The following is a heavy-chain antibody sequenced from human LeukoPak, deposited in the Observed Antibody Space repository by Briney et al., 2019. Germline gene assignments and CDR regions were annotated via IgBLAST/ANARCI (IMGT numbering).Heavy chain of an antibody. CDR3: TTYLWFGKLLSYY. V-gene: IGHV3-15*01. D-gene: IGHD3-10*01. CDR1: GFTFSNAW. Sequence: GSLRLSCAASGFTFSNAWMNWVRQAPGKGLEWVGRLKSKTDGGTTDYAAPVKDRFSISRDDSKNTLYLQMNSLKTEDTAVYYCTTYLWFGKLLSYYWGQGTLVTVSS. J-gene: IGHJ4*02. CDR2: LKSKTDGGTT.